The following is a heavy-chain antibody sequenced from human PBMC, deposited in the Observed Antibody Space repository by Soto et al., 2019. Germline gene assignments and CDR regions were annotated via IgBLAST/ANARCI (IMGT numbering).Heavy chain of an antibody. CDR1: GFNSDDYA. V-gene: IGHV3-9*02. D-gene: IGHD5-12*01. J-gene: IGHJ6*02. CDR3: AKDRGGGDIVTSNVNYYGMDV. Sequence: VQLVESGGGLVQPGRALRLSCAASGFNSDDYALHWVRQVPGKGLEWVSGISWNSGNRGYADFVKGRFTISRDNTKNSLYLQMNSLRPEDTALYFCAKDRGGGDIVTSNVNYYGMDVWGQGTTVTVSS. CDR2: ISWNSGNR.